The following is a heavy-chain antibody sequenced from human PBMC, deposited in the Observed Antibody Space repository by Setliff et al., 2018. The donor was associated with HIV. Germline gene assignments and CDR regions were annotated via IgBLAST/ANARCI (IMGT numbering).Heavy chain of an antibody. CDR3: ARGSESLTYFDN. Sequence: SGPTLVNPTETLTLTCTVSGFSLSNARMGVSWIRQPPGKALEWLARIDWDDAKYYSTSLKTRLTISKDTSKNQVVLTMTNMDPVDTATYYCARGSESLTYFDNLGQGILVTVSS. CDR2: IDWDDAK. CDR1: GFSLSNARMG. D-gene: IGHD3-10*01. J-gene: IGHJ4*02. V-gene: IGHV2-70*11.